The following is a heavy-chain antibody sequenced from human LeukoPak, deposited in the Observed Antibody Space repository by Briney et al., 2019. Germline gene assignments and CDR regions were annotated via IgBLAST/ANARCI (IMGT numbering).Heavy chain of an antibody. CDR2: IYYSGST. CDR3: SRGPTYSGTYGWFDP. D-gene: IGHD1-26*01. V-gene: IGHV4-59*12. CDR1: GGSISSYY. Sequence: SETLSLTCAVSGGSISSYYWSWIRQSPGKRLEWIGYIYYSGSTYYNTSLESRVTISVDTSKNQFSLKLSSVTAADTAVYYCSRGPTYSGTYGWFDPWGQGTPVTVSS. J-gene: IGHJ5*02.